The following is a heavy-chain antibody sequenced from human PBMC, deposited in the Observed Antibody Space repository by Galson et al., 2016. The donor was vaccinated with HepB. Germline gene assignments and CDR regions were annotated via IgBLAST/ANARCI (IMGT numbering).Heavy chain of an antibody. Sequence: CAISGDSVSSNTAAWNWIRQSPSRGLEWLGRTYYRSKWYNDYAVSVKSRITINPDTSKNQFSLQLNSVTPEDTAVYYCVSGETGTARIRAFDRWGQGTMVTVSS. J-gene: IGHJ3*02. V-gene: IGHV6-1*01. CDR2: TYYRSKWYN. CDR3: VSGETGTARIRAFDR. CDR1: GDSVSSNTAA. D-gene: IGHD1-7*01.